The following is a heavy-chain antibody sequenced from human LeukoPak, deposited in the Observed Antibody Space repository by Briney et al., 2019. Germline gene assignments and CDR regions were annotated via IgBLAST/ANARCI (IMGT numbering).Heavy chain of an antibody. CDR2: ISSSSSYI. D-gene: IGHD7-27*01. CDR1: GFTFSSYS. Sequence: TPGGSLRLSCAASGFTFSSYSMNWVRQAPGNGLEWVSSISSSSSYIYYADSVKGRFTISRDNAKNSLYLQMNSLRAEDTAVYYCARHWGNVYYFDYWGQGTLVTVSS. V-gene: IGHV3-21*01. CDR3: ARHWGNVYYFDY. J-gene: IGHJ4*02.